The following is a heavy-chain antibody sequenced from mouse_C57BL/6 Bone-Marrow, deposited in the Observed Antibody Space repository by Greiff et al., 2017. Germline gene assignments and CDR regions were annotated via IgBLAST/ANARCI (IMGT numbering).Heavy chain of an antibody. CDR1: GYTFTSYW. V-gene: IGHV1-55*01. CDR2: IYPGSGST. J-gene: IGHJ2*01. Sequence: VQLQQPGAELVKPGASVKMSCKASGYTFTSYWITWVKQRPGQGLEWIGDIYPGSGSTNYNEKFKSKATLTVDTSSSTAYMQLSSLTSENSAVYYCARGELVTTAVDPLYFDYWGQGTTLTVSS. CDR3: ARGELVTTAVDPLYFDY. D-gene: IGHD1-1*01.